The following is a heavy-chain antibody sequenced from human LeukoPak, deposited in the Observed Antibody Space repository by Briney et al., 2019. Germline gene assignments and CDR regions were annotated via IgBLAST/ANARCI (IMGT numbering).Heavy chain of an antibody. CDR3: AELGITMIGGV. J-gene: IGHJ6*04. CDR1: GFTFSDAW. CDR2: ISSSGSTI. V-gene: IGHV3-11*04. D-gene: IGHD3-10*02. Sequence: GGSLRLSCAASGFTFSDAWMTWVRQAPGKGLEWVSYISSSGSTIYYADSVKGRFTISRDNAKNSLYLQMNSLRAEDTAVYYCAELGITMIGGVWGKGTTVTISS.